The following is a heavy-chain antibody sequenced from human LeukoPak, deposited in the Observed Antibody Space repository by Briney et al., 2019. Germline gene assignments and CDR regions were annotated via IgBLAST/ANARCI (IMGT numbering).Heavy chain of an antibody. CDR3: ARSRHYDFWSGYYLRAYYYYYTDV. Sequence: GASEKVSFKASGGTFSSYAISWVRQAPGQGLEWRGGIVPIFGTANYAQKFQSRVTITTDESTSTAYMELSSMRSEDTAVYYCARSRHYDFWSGYYLRAYYYYYTDVWGEGTTVTASS. D-gene: IGHD3-3*01. CDR2: IVPIFGTA. CDR1: GGTFSSYA. V-gene: IGHV1-69*05. J-gene: IGHJ6*03.